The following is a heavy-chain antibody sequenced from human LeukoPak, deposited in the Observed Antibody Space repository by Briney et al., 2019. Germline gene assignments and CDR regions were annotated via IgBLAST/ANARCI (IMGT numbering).Heavy chain of an antibody. D-gene: IGHD5-18*01. J-gene: IGHJ4*02. CDR1: GGSISSSSYY. V-gene: IGHV4-39*01. CDR3: ARFNGGYSYGLYFDY. Sequence: SETLSLTCTVSGGSISSSSYYWGWIRQPPGKGLEWIGSISYSGSTYYNPSLKSRVTISVDTSKNQFSLKLSSVTASDTAVYYCARFNGGYSYGLYFDYWGQGTLVTVSS. CDR2: ISYSGST.